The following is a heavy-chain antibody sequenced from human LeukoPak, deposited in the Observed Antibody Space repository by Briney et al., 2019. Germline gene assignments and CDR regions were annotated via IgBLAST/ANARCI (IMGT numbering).Heavy chain of an antibody. V-gene: IGHV4-59*01. CDR3: ARVGFGNTPHPIDY. D-gene: IGHD4-23*01. Sequence: SKTLSLTCTVSGGSISSYYWSWIRQPPGKGLEWIGYIYYTGSTNYNPSLKSRVTISVDTSKNQFSLELSSVTAADTAVYYCARVGFGNTPHPIDYWGQGTLVTVSS. CDR2: IYYTGST. CDR1: GGSISSYY. J-gene: IGHJ4*02.